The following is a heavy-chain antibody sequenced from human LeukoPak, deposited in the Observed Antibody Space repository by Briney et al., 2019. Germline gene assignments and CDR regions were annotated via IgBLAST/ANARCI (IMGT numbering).Heavy chain of an antibody. J-gene: IGHJ4*02. V-gene: IGHV3-23*01. Sequence: GRSLRLSCAASGFTFSSYGMSWVRQAPGKGLEWVSAISGSGGSTYYADSVRGRFTISRDNSKNTLYLQMTSLRAEDTALYYCARAEAAAAIFEDYWGQGTLVTVSS. CDR2: ISGSGGST. CDR1: GFTFSSYG. D-gene: IGHD6-13*01. CDR3: ARAEAAAAIFEDY.